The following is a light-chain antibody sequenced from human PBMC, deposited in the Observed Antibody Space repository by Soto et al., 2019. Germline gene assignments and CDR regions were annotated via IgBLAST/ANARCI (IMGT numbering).Light chain of an antibody. J-gene: IGKJ2*01. CDR3: MQGTYWPYT. Sequence: DVVMTQSPLSLTVTLGQSASVSCRSSESVLYSYGNSYLSWFQQRPGQSPRRLIYKVSNRDSGVPDRFSGSGSDTDFTLKISRVEAEDVGVYYCMQGTYWPYTFGQGTQLEIK. V-gene: IGKV2-30*01. CDR1: ESVLYSYGNSY. CDR2: KVS.